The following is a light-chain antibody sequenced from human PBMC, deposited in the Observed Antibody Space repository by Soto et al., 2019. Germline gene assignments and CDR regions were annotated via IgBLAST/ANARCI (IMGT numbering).Light chain of an antibody. CDR3: QSYDSSPSGLGLV. J-gene: IGLJ3*02. CDR1: SSNIGAGYD. Sequence: QSVLTQPPSVSGAPGQRVTISCIGSSSNIGAGYDVHWYQQLPGTAPKLLIYANTNRPSGVPDRFSGSKSGTSASLAITGIQAEDEADYYCQSYDSSPSGLGLVFGGGTKLTVL. CDR2: ANT. V-gene: IGLV1-40*01.